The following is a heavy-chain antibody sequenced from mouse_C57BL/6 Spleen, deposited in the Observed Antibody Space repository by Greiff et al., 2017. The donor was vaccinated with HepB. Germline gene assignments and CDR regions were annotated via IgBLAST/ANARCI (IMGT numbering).Heavy chain of an antibody. D-gene: IGHD2-5*01. V-gene: IGHV1-76*01. J-gene: IGHJ2*01. Sequence: VQLQQSGAELVRPGASVKLSCKASGYTFTDYYINWVKQRPGQGLEWIARIYPGSGNTYYNEKFKGKATLTAEKSSSTAYMQLSSLTSEDSAVYFCARGVTLHFDYWGQGTTLTVSS. CDR1: GYTFTDYY. CDR3: ARGVTLHFDY. CDR2: IYPGSGNT.